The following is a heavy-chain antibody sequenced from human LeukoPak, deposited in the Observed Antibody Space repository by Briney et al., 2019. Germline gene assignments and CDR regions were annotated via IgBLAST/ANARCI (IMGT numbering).Heavy chain of an antibody. CDR1: GFTFTSSA. J-gene: IGHJ6*03. Sequence: SVKVSCKASGFTFTSSAMQWVRQARGQRLEWIGWIVVGSGNTNYAQKFQERVTITRDMSTSTAYMELSSLRSEDTVVYYCAAGPVVISYYYYYMDVWGKGTTVTISS. D-gene: IGHD3-22*01. CDR2: IVVGSGNT. CDR3: AAGPVVISYYYYYMDV. V-gene: IGHV1-58*02.